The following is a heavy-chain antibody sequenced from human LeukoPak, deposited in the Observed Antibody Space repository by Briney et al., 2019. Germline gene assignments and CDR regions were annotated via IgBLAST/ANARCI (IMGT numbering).Heavy chain of an antibody. CDR2: ISSSSSTI. CDR3: AKDMGIGRDRMY. Sequence: PGGSLRLSCAASGFTFSSYSMNWVGQAPGKGLGWVSYISSSSSTIYYADSVKRRFTISRDNSKNTLYLQMNSLRAEDTAVYYCAKDMGIGRDRMYWGQGTLVTVSS. J-gene: IGHJ4*02. CDR1: GFTFSSYS. D-gene: IGHD5-24*01. V-gene: IGHV3-48*01.